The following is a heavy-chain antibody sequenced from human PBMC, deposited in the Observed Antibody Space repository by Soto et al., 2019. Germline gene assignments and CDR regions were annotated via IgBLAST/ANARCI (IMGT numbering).Heavy chain of an antibody. D-gene: IGHD5-12*01. J-gene: IGHJ4*02. CDR1: GGTFSGYA. Sequence: SVKVSCKASGGTFSGYAISWVRQAPGQGLEWMGGIIPIFGTANYAQKFQGRVTITADESTSTAYMELSSLRSEDTAVYYCARGLGATTPPFDYWGQGTLVTVSS. V-gene: IGHV1-69*13. CDR2: IIPIFGTA. CDR3: ARGLGATTPPFDY.